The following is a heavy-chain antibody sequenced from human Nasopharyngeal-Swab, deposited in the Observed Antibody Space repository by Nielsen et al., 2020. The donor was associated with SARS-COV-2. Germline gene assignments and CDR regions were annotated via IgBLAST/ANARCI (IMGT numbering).Heavy chain of an antibody. Sequence: WVRQAPGQGLEWMGWMNPNSGNTGYAQKFQGRVTMTRNTSISTAYMELSRLRSEDTAVYYCARGFIVATIFHYYYYMDVWGKGTTVTVSS. V-gene: IGHV1-8*01. CDR2: MNPNSGNT. CDR3: ARGFIVATIFHYYYYMDV. J-gene: IGHJ6*03. D-gene: IGHD5-12*01.